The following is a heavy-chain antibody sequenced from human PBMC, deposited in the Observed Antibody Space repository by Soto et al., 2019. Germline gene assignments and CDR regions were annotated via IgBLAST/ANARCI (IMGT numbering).Heavy chain of an antibody. J-gene: IGHJ3*02. CDR3: ARPRETAMVNDAFDI. Sequence: EVQLVQSGAEVKKPGESLRISCKGSGYSFTSYWISWVRQMPGKGLEWMGRIDPSDSYTNYSPSFQGHVTISADKSISTAYLQWSSLKASDTAMYYCARPRETAMVNDAFDIWGQGTMVTVSS. CDR2: IDPSDSYT. CDR1: GYSFTSYW. D-gene: IGHD5-18*01. V-gene: IGHV5-10-1*03.